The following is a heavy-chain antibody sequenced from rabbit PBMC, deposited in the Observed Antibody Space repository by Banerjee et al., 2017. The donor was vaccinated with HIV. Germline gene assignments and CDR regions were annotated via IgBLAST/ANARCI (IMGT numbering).Heavy chain of an antibody. V-gene: IGHV1S47*01. CDR2: IYNGDGST. D-gene: IGHD6-1*01. J-gene: IGHJ4*01. Sequence: QEQLVESGGGLVKPEGSLTLTCKASGFDFSSNAMWWVRQAPGKGLELIACIYNGDGSTWYASWVNGRFTISRSTSLNTVDLKMTSLTAADTATYFCARGDTYGYLGYAYPTGYYFNLWGPGTLVTVS. CDR1: GFDFSSNA. CDR3: ARGDTYGYLGYAYPTGYYFNL.